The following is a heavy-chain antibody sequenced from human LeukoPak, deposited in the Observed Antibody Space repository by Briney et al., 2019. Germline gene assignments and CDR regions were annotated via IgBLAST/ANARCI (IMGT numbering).Heavy chain of an antibody. CDR2: INPNSGGT. CDR3: AIAFGELPRADGY. CDR1: GYTFTGYY. Sequence: ASVKVSCKASGYTFTGYYMHWVRQAPGQGLERMGWINPNSGGTNYAQKFQGRVTMTRDTSISTAYMELSRLRSDDTAVYYCAIAFGELPRADGYWGQGTLVTVSS. J-gene: IGHJ4*02. V-gene: IGHV1-2*02. D-gene: IGHD3-10*01.